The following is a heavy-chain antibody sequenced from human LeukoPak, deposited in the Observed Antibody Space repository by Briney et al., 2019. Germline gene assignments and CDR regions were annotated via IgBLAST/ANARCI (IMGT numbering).Heavy chain of an antibody. V-gene: IGHV4-34*01. CDR3: ARQDSSGWQSEYFQH. J-gene: IGHJ1*01. CDR2: INHSGDT. Sequence: ASETLSLTCTVYNGSLSGYYWTWIRQSPGKGLEWIGEINHSGDTNYNPSLKSRVTISVDTSKNQFSLKLSSVTAADTAVYYCARQDSSGWQSEYFQHWGQGTLVTVSS. D-gene: IGHD6-19*01. CDR1: NGSLSGYY.